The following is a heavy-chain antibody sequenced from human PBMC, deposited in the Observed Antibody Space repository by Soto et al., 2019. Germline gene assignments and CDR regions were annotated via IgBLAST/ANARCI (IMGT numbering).Heavy chain of an antibody. CDR2: ISSSGSTI. D-gene: IGHD6-13*01. CDR1: GFTFSSYE. Sequence: LRLSCAASGFTFSSYEMNWVRQAPGKGLEWVSYISSSGSTIYYADSVKGRFTISRDNAKNSLYLQMNSLRAEDTAVYYCASPPQFSSSWYRWGQGTLVTVSS. CDR3: ASPPQFSSSWYR. V-gene: IGHV3-48*03. J-gene: IGHJ4*02.